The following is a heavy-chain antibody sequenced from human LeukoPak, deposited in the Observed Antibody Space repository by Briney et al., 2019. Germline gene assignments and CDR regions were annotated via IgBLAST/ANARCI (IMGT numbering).Heavy chain of an antibody. J-gene: IGHJ6*03. CDR3: ARERVATIWDYYYYMDV. CDR2: INPNSGGT. V-gene: IGHV1-2*02. CDR1: GYTFTGYY. D-gene: IGHD5-24*01. Sequence: ASVKVSFKASGYTFTGYYMHWVRQAPGQGLEWMGWINPNSGGTNYAQKFQGRVTMTRDTSISTAYMELSRLRSDDTAVYYCARERVATIWDYYYYMDVWGKGTTVTVSS.